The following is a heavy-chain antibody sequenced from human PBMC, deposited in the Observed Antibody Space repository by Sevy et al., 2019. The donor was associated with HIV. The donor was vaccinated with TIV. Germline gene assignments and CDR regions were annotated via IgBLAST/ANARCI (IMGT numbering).Heavy chain of an antibody. J-gene: IGHJ6*02. Sequence: ASVKVSCKASGYTFTSYDINWVRQATGQGLEWMGWMNPNSGNTGYAQKFQGRVTMTRNTSISTAYMELSSLRSEDTAVYYWARFLSTSYYYYYAMDVWGQGTTVTVSS. D-gene: IGHD2-2*01. CDR3: ARFLSTSYYYYYAMDV. CDR2: MNPNSGNT. CDR1: GYTFTSYD. V-gene: IGHV1-8*01.